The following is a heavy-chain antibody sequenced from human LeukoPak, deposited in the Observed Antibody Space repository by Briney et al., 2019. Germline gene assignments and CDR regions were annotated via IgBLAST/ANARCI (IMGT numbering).Heavy chain of an antibody. J-gene: IGHJ3*02. D-gene: IGHD3-3*01. CDR2: INPNSGGT. CDR3: ARVGPLYYDFWRSFSVDAFDI. CDR1: GYTFTGYY. V-gene: IGHV1-2*03. Sequence: LGASVKVSCKASGYTFTGYYMHWVRQAPGQGLEWMGWINPNSGGTNYAQRFQGRVTMTRDTSISTAYMELSRLRSDDTAVYYCARVGPLYYDFWRSFSVDAFDIWGQGTMVTVSS.